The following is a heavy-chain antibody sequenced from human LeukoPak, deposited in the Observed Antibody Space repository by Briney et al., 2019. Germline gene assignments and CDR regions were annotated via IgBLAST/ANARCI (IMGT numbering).Heavy chain of an antibody. CDR3: ARDGDHSSSSLSWFDP. J-gene: IGHJ5*02. Sequence: ASVKVSCKASGYSFSTHWMHWVRQAPGQGLEWMGWISGYNGNTNYAQKLQGRVTMTTDTSTSTAYMELRSLRSEDTAVYYCARDGDHSSSSLSWFDPWGQGTLVTVSS. CDR1: GYSFSTHW. D-gene: IGHD6-6*01. CDR2: ISGYNGNT. V-gene: IGHV1-18*04.